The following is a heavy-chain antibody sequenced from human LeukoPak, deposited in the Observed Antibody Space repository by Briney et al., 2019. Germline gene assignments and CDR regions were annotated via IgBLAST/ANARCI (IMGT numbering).Heavy chain of an antibody. CDR3: ARHTLERRKDNAFDI. D-gene: IGHD3-16*01. CDR1: VYTFSNYW. Sequence: GESLKISCKGSVYTFSNYWIGWVRRMPGKGLERMGIIYPGDSDTRYSPSFQGQVTISADKSITTAYLQWRSLKASDTAIYYCARHTLERRKDNAFDIWGQGTMITVSS. V-gene: IGHV5-51*01. CDR2: IYPGDSDT. J-gene: IGHJ3*02.